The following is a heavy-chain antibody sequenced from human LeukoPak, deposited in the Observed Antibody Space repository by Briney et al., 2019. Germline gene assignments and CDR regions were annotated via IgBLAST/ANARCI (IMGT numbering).Heavy chain of an antibody. Sequence: GGSLRLSCAASGFTFSSYSMNWIRQAPGKGLEWVSSISSGTSYIYYADSVKGQFTISKDNAKNSLYLQMNSLRAEDTAVYYCARAGGSTVSHSDYWGQGTLVTVSS. D-gene: IGHD4-17*01. CDR1: GFTFSSYS. CDR2: ISSGTSYI. J-gene: IGHJ4*02. CDR3: ARAGGSTVSHSDY. V-gene: IGHV3-21*01.